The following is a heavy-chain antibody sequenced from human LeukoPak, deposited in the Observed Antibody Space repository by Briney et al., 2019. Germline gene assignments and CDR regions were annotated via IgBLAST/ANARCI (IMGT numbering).Heavy chain of an antibody. CDR3: ARGTSGDY. D-gene: IGHD2-2*01. CDR1: GFTFNKYA. V-gene: IGHV3-23*01. CDR2: VSIGGGSR. Sequence: PGTSLSLSCAASGFTFNKYAMSWVRQAPEKGLEWVSSVSIGGGSREYADSVKGRFTISRDNAKNSLYLQMNSLRAEDTAVYYCARGTSGDYWGQGTLVTVSS. J-gene: IGHJ4*02.